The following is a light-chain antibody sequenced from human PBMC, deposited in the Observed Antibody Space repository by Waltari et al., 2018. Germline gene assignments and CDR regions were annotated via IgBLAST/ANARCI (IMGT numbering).Light chain of an antibody. CDR3: QEYGSSLTWT. CDR1: QSVRSSY. V-gene: IGKV3-20*01. J-gene: IGKJ1*01. CDR2: SAS. Sequence: DIVLTQSPGTLSLSPGERATLSCRASQSVRSSYLAWYQQKSGQPPRLLIYSASSRATGIPDRFIGSGSGTAFTLTISRLEPEDFAVYYCQEYGSSLTWTSGQGTKVEIK.